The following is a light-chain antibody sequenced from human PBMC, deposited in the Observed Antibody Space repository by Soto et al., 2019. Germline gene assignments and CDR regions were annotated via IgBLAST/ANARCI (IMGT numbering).Light chain of an antibody. Sequence: QSALTQPASVSGSPGQSITSSCTGTRSDIGAYNFVSWYQQHPGEVPKLILYDVNVRPSGVSNRFSGSKSGNTASLTISGLQAEDEADYYCTSWTTSTPMIVGGGTKVTVL. V-gene: IGLV2-14*03. CDR1: RSDIGAYNF. CDR2: DVN. CDR3: TSWTTSTPMI. J-gene: IGLJ2*01.